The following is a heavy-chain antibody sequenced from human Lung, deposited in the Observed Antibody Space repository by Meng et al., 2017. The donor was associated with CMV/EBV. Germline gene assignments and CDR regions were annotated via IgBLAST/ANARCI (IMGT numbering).Heavy chain of an antibody. Sequence: XVXVSXXASGGTFSSYAISWVRQAPGQGLEWMGGIIPIFGTANYAQKFQGRVTITTDESTSTAYMELSSLRSEDTAVYYCARERASIAAPGDYYYGMDVWGQGXTVTVSS. CDR3: ARERASIAAPGDYYYGMDV. J-gene: IGHJ6*02. CDR2: IIPIFGTA. CDR1: GGTFSSYA. V-gene: IGHV1-69*05. D-gene: IGHD6-6*01.